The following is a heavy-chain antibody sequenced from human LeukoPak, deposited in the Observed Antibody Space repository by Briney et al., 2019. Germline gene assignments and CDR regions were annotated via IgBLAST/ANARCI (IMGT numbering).Heavy chain of an antibody. Sequence: GESLKISCKRSGYIFTTYWSTRARQMPGKGLEWMGTIDPSDSYTNYSPSFQGHVTISADKSISTAYLQWSSLKASDTAMYYCASHPRREGYNRWYFDIWGRGTLVTVSS. J-gene: IGHJ2*01. CDR3: ASHPRREGYNRWYFDI. V-gene: IGHV5-10-1*01. CDR1: GYIFTTYW. CDR2: IDPSDSYT. D-gene: IGHD5-24*01.